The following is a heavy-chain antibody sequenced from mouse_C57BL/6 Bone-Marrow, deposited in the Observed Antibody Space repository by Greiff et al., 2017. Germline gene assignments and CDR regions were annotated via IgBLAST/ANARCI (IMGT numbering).Heavy chain of an antibody. J-gene: IGHJ4*01. V-gene: IGHV5-9-1*02. CDR2: ISSGGDYI. CDR1: GFTFSSYA. Sequence: EVKLMESGAGLVKPGGSLKLSCAASGFTFSSYAMSWVRQTPEKRLEWVAYISSGGDYIYYADTVKGRFNISRDNARKPLDLQMSSLKSEDTAMYYCTRDEDYDYDVEYYAMDYWGQGTSVTVSS. D-gene: IGHD2-4*01. CDR3: TRDEDYDYDVEYYAMDY.